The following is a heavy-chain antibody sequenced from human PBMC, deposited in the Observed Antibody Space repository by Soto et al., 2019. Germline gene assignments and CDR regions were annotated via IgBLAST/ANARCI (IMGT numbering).Heavy chain of an antibody. D-gene: IGHD5-12*01. CDR2: VYTSGST. Sequence: QVQLQESGPGLVKPSETLSLTCTVSGGSISSYYWSWIRQPAGKGLEWIGRVYTSGSTNYTPSLRSRVTMSVDTSKNQISLKLNSVTAADTAVYYCARDRPIVATSGYGMDVWGQGTAVTVSS. J-gene: IGHJ6*02. CDR1: GGSISSYY. CDR3: ARDRPIVATSGYGMDV. V-gene: IGHV4-4*07.